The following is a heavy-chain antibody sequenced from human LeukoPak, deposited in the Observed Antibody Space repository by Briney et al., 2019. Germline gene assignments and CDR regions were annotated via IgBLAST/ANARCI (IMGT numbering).Heavy chain of an antibody. J-gene: IGHJ4*02. Sequence: SETLPLTCAVYGGSLSGYYWSWIRQPPGKGLEWIGESNHSGSTNYNPSLKSRVTISVDTSKNQFSLKLSSVNAADTAVYYRARSYQGTAAFGSWGQGTLVTVSS. D-gene: IGHD6-13*01. CDR1: GGSLSGYY. CDR2: SNHSGST. CDR3: ARSYQGTAAFGS. V-gene: IGHV4-34*01.